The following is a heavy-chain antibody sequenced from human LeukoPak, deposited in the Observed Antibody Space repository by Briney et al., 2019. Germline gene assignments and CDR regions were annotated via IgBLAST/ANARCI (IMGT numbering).Heavy chain of an antibody. CDR2: ISGSGGST. V-gene: IGHV3-23*01. Sequence: GGSLRLSCAASGFTFSSYAMSWVRQAPGKGLEWVSAISGSGGSTYYADSVKGRFTISRDNSKNTLYLQMNSLRAEDTAVYCCARSDIVVVPAAFSPFFDYWGQGTLVTVSS. J-gene: IGHJ4*02. CDR3: ARSDIVVVPAAFSPFFDY. CDR1: GFTFSSYA. D-gene: IGHD2-2*01.